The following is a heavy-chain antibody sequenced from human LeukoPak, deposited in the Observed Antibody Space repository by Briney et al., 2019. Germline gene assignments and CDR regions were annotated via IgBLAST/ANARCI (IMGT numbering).Heavy chain of an antibody. V-gene: IGHV3-23*01. D-gene: IGHD3-10*01. CDR3: AKDRVWFGELAY. Sequence: GGPLRLSCAASGFTFSSYAMSWVRQAPGKGLEWVSAISGSGGSTYYADSVKGRFTISRDNSKNTLYLQMNSLRAEDTAVYYCAKDRVWFGELAYWGQGTLVTVSS. J-gene: IGHJ4*02. CDR1: GFTFSSYA. CDR2: ISGSGGST.